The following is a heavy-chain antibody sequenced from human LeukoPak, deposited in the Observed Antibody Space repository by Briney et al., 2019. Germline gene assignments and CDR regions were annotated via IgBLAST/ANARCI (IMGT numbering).Heavy chain of an antibody. J-gene: IGHJ5*02. D-gene: IGHD3-22*01. V-gene: IGHV1-2*02. CDR2: INPNSGGT. CDR3: ARGTWYESSGYTFDP. Sequence: ASVKVSCKASGYTFTGYYMHWVRQAPGQGLEWMGWINPNSGGTNYAQKFQGRVTMTRDTSISTAYMELSRLRSDDTAVYYCARGTWYESSGYTFDPWGQGTLVTVSS. CDR1: GYTFTGYY.